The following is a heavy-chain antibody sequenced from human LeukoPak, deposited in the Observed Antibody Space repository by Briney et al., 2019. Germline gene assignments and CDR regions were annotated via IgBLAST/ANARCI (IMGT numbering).Heavy chain of an antibody. CDR1: GYTFTSYG. V-gene: IGHV1-2*02. CDR3: ARGKSNLVALNWLDP. D-gene: IGHD5-24*01. J-gene: IGHJ5*02. Sequence: ASVKVSCKASGYTFTSYGISWVRQAPGQGLEWMGWINPNSGGTNYAQKFQDRVTMTRDTSISTAYMELSRLTSADTATYYCARGKSNLVALNWLDPWGQGTLVTVSS. CDR2: INPNSGGT.